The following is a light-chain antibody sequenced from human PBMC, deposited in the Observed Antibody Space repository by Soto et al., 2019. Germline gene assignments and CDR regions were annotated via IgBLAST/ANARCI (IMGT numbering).Light chain of an antibody. V-gene: IGKV3-11*01. Sequence: IVLTQSPATLSLSPGERATLSCRASQSVSSYLAWYQQKPGQAPRLLIYDASNRATGIPARFSGSGSGTDFTLNISSLEPEDFAVYYCQQRSNWPTFGGGTKVEIK. CDR3: QQRSNWPT. CDR1: QSVSSY. J-gene: IGKJ4*01. CDR2: DAS.